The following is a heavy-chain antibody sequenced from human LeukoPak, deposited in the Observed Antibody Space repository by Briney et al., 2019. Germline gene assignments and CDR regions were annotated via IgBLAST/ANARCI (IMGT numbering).Heavy chain of an antibody. J-gene: IGHJ4*02. D-gene: IGHD5-18*01. CDR2: IYHSGST. CDR1: GYSISSGYY. V-gene: IGHV4-38-2*02. Sequence: SETLSLTCTVSGYSISSGYYWGWIRPPPGKGLEWIGSIYHSGSTYYNPSLKSRVTISVDTSKNQFSLKLSSVTAADTAVYYCARGIGYSYGQGGDYWGQGTLVTVSS. CDR3: ARGIGYSYGQGGDY.